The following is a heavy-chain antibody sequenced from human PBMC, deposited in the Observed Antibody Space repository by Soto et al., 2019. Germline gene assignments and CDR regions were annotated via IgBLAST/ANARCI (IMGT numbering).Heavy chain of an antibody. CDR1: GGSISSGGYY. CDR2: IYYSGST. D-gene: IGHD4-17*01. V-gene: IGHV4-31*03. CDR3: ARATVTTGFDY. Sequence: QVQLQESGPGLVKPAQTLSLTCTVSGGSISSGGYYWSWIRQHPGKGLEWIGYIYYSGSTYYNPSLKSRVTISVDPSKTQFSLKLSSVTAADTAVYYCARATVTTGFDYWGQGTLVTVSS. J-gene: IGHJ4*02.